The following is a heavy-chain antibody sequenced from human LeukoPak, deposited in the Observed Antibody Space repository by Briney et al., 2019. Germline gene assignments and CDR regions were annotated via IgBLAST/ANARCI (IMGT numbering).Heavy chain of an antibody. CDR3: ARITVEMATGYYFDY. J-gene: IGHJ4*02. Sequence: PSETLSLTCTVSGGSISSGDYYWSWIRQPPGKGLEWIGYIYYSGSTYYNPSLKSRVTMSVDTSKNQFSLKPSSVTAADTAVYYCARITVEMATGYYFDYWGQGTLVTVSS. D-gene: IGHD5-24*01. V-gene: IGHV4-30-4*01. CDR1: GGSISSGDYY. CDR2: IYYSGST.